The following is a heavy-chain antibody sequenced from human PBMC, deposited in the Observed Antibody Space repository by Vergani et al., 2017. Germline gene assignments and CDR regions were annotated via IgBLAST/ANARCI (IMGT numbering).Heavy chain of an antibody. CDR3: ARDIRYCSSTSGCAPDWGWGEVDY. CDR1: GFTFSSYS. V-gene: IGHV3-21*01. J-gene: IGHJ4*02. CDR2: ISSRSSYI. Sequence: EVQLVESGGGLVKPGGSLRLSCAASGFTFSSYSMNWVRQAPGKGLEWVSSISSRSSYIYYADSVKGRFTISRDNAKNSLYLQMNSRRAEDTAVYYCARDIRYCSSTSGCAPDWGWGEVDYWGQGTLVTVYS. D-gene: IGHD2-2*01.